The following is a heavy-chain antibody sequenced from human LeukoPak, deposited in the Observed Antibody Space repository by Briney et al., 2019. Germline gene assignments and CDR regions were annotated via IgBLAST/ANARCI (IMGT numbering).Heavy chain of an antibody. J-gene: IGHJ4*02. CDR2: IYYSGST. V-gene: IGHV4-39*01. CDR3: ARAITFGGVIVPNYFDY. Sequence: SETLSLTCTVSGGSISSSSYYWGWIRQPPGTGLEWVGSIYYSGSTYYNPSLKSRVTISVDTSKNQFSLKLSSVTAAGTAVYYCARAITFGGVIVPNYFDYWGQGALVTVSS. D-gene: IGHD3-16*02. CDR1: GGSISSSSYY.